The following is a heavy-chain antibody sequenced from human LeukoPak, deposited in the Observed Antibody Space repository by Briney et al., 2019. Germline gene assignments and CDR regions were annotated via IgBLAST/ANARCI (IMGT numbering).Heavy chain of an antibody. Sequence: SETLSLTCVVYGRSSSDFYCSWIRQSPGKGLEWIGEINLGGSSNHNPSLKSRVTISVDTSKNQFSLKLSSVTAADTAVYYCAGGGLVGATHCDYWGQGTLVTVSS. CDR1: GRSSSDFY. D-gene: IGHD1-26*01. J-gene: IGHJ4*02. V-gene: IGHV4-34*01. CDR3: AGGGLVGATHCDY. CDR2: INLGGSS.